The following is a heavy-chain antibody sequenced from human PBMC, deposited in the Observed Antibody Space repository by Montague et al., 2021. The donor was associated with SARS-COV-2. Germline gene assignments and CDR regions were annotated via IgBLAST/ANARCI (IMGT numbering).Heavy chain of an antibody. CDR2: SRSGGTS. V-gene: IGHV4-39*01. CDR1: SGSISNDIYY. CDR3: ARQDIQLRFDL. J-gene: IGHJ2*01. D-gene: IGHD1-1*01. Sequence: SETLSLTCTVSSGSISNDIYYWGWIRQPPGKGPEWIGGSRSGGTSXYXXSLKRRVTISIDTSKNQFSLKMTAVTAADTAVYFCARQDIQLRFDLWGRGTLVTVSS.